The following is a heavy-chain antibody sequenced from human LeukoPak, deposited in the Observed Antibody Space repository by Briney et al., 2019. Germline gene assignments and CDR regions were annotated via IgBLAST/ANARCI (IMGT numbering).Heavy chain of an antibody. CDR1: GFTFSNYW. V-gene: IGHV3-33*08. CDR3: ASAAGPFDN. J-gene: IGHJ4*02. Sequence: GGSLRLSCAASGFTFSNYWVHWVRQAPGKGLEWVAVIWFDGSIKYYADSEKGRFTISRDNSKNTLYLQMNSLRAEDTALYYCASAAGPFDNWGEGTLVTVSS. CDR2: IWFDGSIK. D-gene: IGHD6-19*01.